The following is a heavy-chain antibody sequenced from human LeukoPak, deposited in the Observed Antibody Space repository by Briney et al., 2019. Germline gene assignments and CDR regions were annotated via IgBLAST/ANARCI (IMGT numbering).Heavy chain of an antibody. Sequence: GGSLRLSCAASGFTFSDYYMSWIRQAPGKVLEWVSYISSRGSTIFYADTVKGRFTISRDNAKNSLYLQMNSLRAEDTAVYYCARGYCSGGSCGINDAFDIWGQGTMVTVSS. CDR3: ARGYCSGGSCGINDAFDI. CDR1: GFTFSDYY. V-gene: IGHV3-11*04. D-gene: IGHD2-15*01. CDR2: ISSRGSTI. J-gene: IGHJ3*02.